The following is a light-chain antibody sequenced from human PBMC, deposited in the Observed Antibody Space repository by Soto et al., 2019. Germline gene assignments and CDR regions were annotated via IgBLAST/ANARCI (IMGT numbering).Light chain of an antibody. CDR3: NSYTNSSAVV. J-gene: IGLJ2*01. CDR2: EVT. Sequence: QSVLTQPASVSGSPGQSITIYCAGTRDDIGAYDYVSWYQQHPGNAPKLLVYEVTNRPSGVSDRFSGSKSGNTASLTISGLQAEDEADYYCNSYTNSSAVVFGGGTKVTGL. V-gene: IGLV2-14*01. CDR1: RDDIGAYDY.